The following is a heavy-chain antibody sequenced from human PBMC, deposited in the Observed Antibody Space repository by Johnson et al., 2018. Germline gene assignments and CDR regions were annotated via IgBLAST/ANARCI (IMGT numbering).Heavy chain of an antibody. J-gene: IGHJ1*01. Sequence: VQLVESGAEVTKPGSSVKVSCKASGGTFSSYGISWVRQAPGQGLEWMGWISAYNGNTNYAQKLQGRVTMTTDTSTSTAYMELRGLRSDDTAVYYCARSRPILSDDHFQHWGQGTLVTVSS. V-gene: IGHV1-18*01. CDR2: ISAYNGNT. CDR1: GGTFSSYG. D-gene: IGHD3-10*01. CDR3: ARSRPILSDDHFQH.